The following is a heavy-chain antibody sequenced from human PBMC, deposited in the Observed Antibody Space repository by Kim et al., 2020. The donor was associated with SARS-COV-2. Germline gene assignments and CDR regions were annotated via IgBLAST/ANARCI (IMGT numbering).Heavy chain of an antibody. CDR3: ARSYYDNLYWYLDL. Sequence: GGSLRLSCAASGFTFTTYSMNWVRQAPGKGLEWVSYISSRRNLINYSDSLKGRFTISRDNAKNSLYLQINSLRDEDTAVYYCARSYYDNLYWYLDLWGRGTLVTVSS. V-gene: IGHV3-48*02. D-gene: IGHD3-9*01. CDR2: ISSRRNLI. CDR1: GFTFTTYS. J-gene: IGHJ2*01.